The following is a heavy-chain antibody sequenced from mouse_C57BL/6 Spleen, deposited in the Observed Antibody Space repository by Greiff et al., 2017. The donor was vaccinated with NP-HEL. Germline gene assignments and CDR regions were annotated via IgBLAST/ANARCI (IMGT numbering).Heavy chain of an antibody. V-gene: IGHV1-59*01. CDR3: ARSGGREDAMDD. Sequence: QVQLQQPGAELVRPGTSVKLSCKATGYTFTSYWMHWVKQRPGQGLEWIGVIDPSDSYTNYNQKFKGKATLTADKSSSTAYMQLSSLTSEDSAVYFCARSGGREDAMDDWGKGTSVTVSS. CDR2: IDPSDSYT. J-gene: IGHJ4*01. CDR1: GYTFTSYW. D-gene: IGHD3-2*02.